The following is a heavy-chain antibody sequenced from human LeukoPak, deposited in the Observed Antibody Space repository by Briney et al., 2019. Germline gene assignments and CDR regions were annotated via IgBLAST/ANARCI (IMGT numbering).Heavy chain of an antibody. D-gene: IGHD3-10*01. J-gene: IGHJ4*02. CDR1: GFTFSSYG. Sequence: PGGSLRLSCAASGFTFSSYGMHWVRQAPGKGLEWVAVIWYDGSNKYYADSVKGRFTISRDNSKNTLYLQMNSLRAEDTAVYYCARDGNSLWFGGIIDYWGQGTLVTVSS. V-gene: IGHV3-33*08. CDR2: IWYDGSNK. CDR3: ARDGNSLWFGGIIDY.